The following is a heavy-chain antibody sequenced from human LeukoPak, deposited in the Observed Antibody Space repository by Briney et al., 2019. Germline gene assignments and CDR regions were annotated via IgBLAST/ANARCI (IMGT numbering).Heavy chain of an antibody. J-gene: IGHJ4*02. Sequence: GASVKVSCTASGGTFSSYAISWVRQAPGQGLEWMGGIIPIFGTANYAQKFQGRVTITADESTSTAYMELSSLRSEDTAVYYCARDALYSSSTDFDYWGQGTLVTVSS. D-gene: IGHD6-13*01. V-gene: IGHV1-69*13. CDR3: ARDALYSSSTDFDY. CDR1: GGTFSSYA. CDR2: IIPIFGTA.